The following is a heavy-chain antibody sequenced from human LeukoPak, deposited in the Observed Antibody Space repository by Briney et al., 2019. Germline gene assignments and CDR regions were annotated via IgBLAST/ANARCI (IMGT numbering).Heavy chain of an antibody. V-gene: IGHV3-74*01. CDR3: ARRGAVAGTFDY. CDR2: INSDGSST. Sequence: PEGSLRLSCAASGFTFSSYWMHWVRQAPGKGLVWVSRINSDGSSTSYADSVKGRFTISRDNDKNTLYLQMNSLRAEDTAVYYCARRGAVAGTFDYWGQGTLVTVSS. CDR1: GFTFSSYW. J-gene: IGHJ4*02. D-gene: IGHD6-19*01.